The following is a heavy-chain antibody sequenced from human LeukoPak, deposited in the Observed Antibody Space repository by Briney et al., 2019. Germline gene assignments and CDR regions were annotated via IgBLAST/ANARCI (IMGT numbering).Heavy chain of an antibody. CDR3: ATSLVYITGYDY. CDR2: IYPGDSDT. V-gene: IGHV5-51*01. CDR1: GYSFTTYW. Sequence: GESLKISCKGPGYSFTTYWIAWVRQMPGKGLEWMGIIYPGDSDTTYSPSFQGQVTISADRSISTAYLQWSSLNASDTAMYYCATSLVYITGYDYWGQGTLVTVSS. D-gene: IGHD6-19*01. J-gene: IGHJ4*02.